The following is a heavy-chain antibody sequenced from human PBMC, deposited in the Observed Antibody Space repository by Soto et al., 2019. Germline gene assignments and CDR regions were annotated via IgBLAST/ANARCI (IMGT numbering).Heavy chain of an antibody. CDR2: IKQDGSEK. J-gene: IGHJ6*03. D-gene: IGHD2-2*01. V-gene: IGHV3-7*01. CDR3: ARSRAGRTAASYYDYMYV. Sequence: PGGSLRLSCAAAGFSFSDYWMTWVRQPPGKGLEWVANIKQDGSEKYYADSVKGRFTISRDNAKSSLYLQMNSLRAEDTAVYYCARSRAGRTAASYYDYMYVWGKGTTVTVSS. CDR1: GFSFSDYW.